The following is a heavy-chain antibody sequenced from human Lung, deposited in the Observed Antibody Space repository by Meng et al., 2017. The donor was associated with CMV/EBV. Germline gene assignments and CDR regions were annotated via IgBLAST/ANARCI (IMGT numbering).Heavy chain of an antibody. CDR2: IYHSGST. J-gene: IGHJ4*02. V-gene: IGHV4-4*02. Sequence: QVQLQEWGPGLVKPSGTLSLPGAASGGSISSSNWWSWVRQPPGKGLEWIGEIYHSGSTNYNPSLKSRVTISVDKSKNQFSLKLSSVTAVDTAVYYCARVVTALWGYYFDYWGQGTLVTVSS. CDR3: ARVVTALWGYYFDY. CDR1: GGSISSSNW. D-gene: IGHD2-21*02.